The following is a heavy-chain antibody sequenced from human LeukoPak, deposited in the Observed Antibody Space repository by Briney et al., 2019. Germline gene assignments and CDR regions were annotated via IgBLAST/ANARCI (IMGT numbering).Heavy chain of an antibody. D-gene: IGHD3-10*01. Sequence: PWGSLRLSCAASGFTFSSYGMHWVSQAPGKGLEWVAFIRYDGSNKYYADSVKGRFTISRDNSKNTLYLQMNSLRAEDTAVYYCAKGVAARSSYYYYYYMDVWGKGTTVTISS. V-gene: IGHV3-30*02. CDR3: AKGVAARSSYYYYYYMDV. CDR1: GFTFSSYG. J-gene: IGHJ6*03. CDR2: IRYDGSNK.